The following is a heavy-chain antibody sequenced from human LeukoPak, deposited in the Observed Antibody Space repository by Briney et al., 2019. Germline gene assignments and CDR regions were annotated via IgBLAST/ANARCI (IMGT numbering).Heavy chain of an antibody. CDR1: GGSFSGYY. V-gene: IGHV4-34*01. J-gene: IGHJ4*02. CDR3: ARMGATTPHSANPDY. Sequence: SETLSLTCAVYGGSFSGYYWSWIRQPPGKGLEWIGEINHSGSTNYNPSLKSRVTISVDTSKDQLYMTLNSVTAADTAVYYCARMGATTPHSANPDYWGQGTLVTVSS. CDR2: INHSGST. D-gene: IGHD1-1*01.